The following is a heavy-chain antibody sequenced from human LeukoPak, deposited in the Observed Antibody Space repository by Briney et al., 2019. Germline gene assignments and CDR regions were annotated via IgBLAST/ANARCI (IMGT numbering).Heavy chain of an antibody. V-gene: IGHV4-61*05. CDR3: AGHHPRNTVDF. Sequence: SETPSLTCTVSGGSISSSSYYWSWIRQPPGKGLEWIAYISDIGSINYNPSLKSRVTISLDTSKNQFSLKLSSVTAADTAVYYCAGHHPRNTVDFWGQGTLVTVSS. CDR2: ISDIGSI. CDR1: GGSISSSSYY. J-gene: IGHJ4*02. D-gene: IGHD2/OR15-2a*01.